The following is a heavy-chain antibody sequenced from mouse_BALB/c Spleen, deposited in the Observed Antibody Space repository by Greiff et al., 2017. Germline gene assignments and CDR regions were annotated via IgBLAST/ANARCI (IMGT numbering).Heavy chain of an antibody. D-gene: IGHD1-1*01. V-gene: IGHV1-9*01. CDR2: ILPGSGST. Sequence: LVESGAELMKPGASVKISCKATGYTFSSYWIEWVKQRPGHGLEWIGEILPGSGSTNYNEKFKGKATFTADTSSNTAYMQLSSLTSEDSAVYYCARGLRYYAMDYWGQGTSVTVSS. CDR3: ARGLRYYAMDY. J-gene: IGHJ4*01. CDR1: GYTFSSYW.